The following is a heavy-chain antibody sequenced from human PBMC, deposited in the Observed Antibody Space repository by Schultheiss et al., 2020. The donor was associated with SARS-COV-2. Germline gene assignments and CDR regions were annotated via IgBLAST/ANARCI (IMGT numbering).Heavy chain of an antibody. V-gene: IGHV5-51*01. CDR1: GYSFTSYW. Sequence: GGSLRLSCKGSGYSFTSYWIGWVRQMPGKGLEWMGIIYPGDSDARYSLSFKGQVTISADKSISTAYLQWSSLKASDTAMYYCARGANSLWFGELWYGMDVWGQGTTVTVSS. J-gene: IGHJ6*02. D-gene: IGHD3-10*01. CDR2: IYPGDSDA. CDR3: ARGANSLWFGELWYGMDV.